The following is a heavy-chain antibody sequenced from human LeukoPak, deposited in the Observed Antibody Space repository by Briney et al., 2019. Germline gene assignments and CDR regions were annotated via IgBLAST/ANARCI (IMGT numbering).Heavy chain of an antibody. D-gene: IGHD2-8*02. CDR1: SWSFSCLY. V-gene: IGHV4-34*01. J-gene: IGHJ4*02. CDR3: ARGGVEYGGVGGFFDY. Sequence: PSETFPLTCAVYSWSFSCLYWRSIHQPPGKGLEWIGESSHSGRTNYMPSLRSRVTTSVDTSRHQSSLKPTSVTAADTAMYYCARGGVEYGGVGGFFDYWGQGTLVTVSS. CDR2: SSHSGRT.